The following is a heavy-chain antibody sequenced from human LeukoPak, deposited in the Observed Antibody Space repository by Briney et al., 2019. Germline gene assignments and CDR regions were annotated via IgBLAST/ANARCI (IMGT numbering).Heavy chain of an antibody. CDR3: ARLWSSSGWYGVY. V-gene: IGHV5-51*01. D-gene: IGHD6-19*01. CDR2: IYPGDSDA. J-gene: IGHJ4*02. CDR1: GYSFTNYW. Sequence: KHGESLKISCKGSGYSFTNYWIGWVRQMPGKGLEWMGIIYPGDSDARYSPSFQGQVTISADKSINTAYLQWSSLKASDTAMYYCARLWSSSGWYGVYWGQGTLVAVSS.